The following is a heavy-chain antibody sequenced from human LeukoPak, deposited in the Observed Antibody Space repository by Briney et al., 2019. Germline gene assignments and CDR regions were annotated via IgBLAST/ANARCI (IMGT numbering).Heavy chain of an antibody. J-gene: IGHJ4*02. CDR3: ARGKTMVYCGGDCYRFDN. D-gene: IGHD2-21*02. Sequence: ASVKVSCKASGYTFTSYDINWVRQATGQGLEWMGWMNPNSGNTGYAQKFQGRVTMTRNTSISTAYMELGSLRSEDTAVYYCARGKTMVYCGGDCYRFDNWGQGTLVTVSS. CDR2: MNPNSGNT. V-gene: IGHV1-8*01. CDR1: GYTFTSYD.